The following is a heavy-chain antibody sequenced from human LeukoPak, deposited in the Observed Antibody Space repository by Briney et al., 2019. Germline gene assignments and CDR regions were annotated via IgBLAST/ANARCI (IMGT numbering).Heavy chain of an antibody. J-gene: IGHJ4*02. CDR3: AREFEYRTSGAGY. D-gene: IGHD6-6*01. CDR2: MSINSGLK. CDR1: GFTFSSYS. V-gene: IGHV3-21*01. Sequence: PGGSLRLSCAASGFTFSSYSMNWVRQAPGKRLEWVSSMSINSGLKYHADSVKGRFTISRDNAKNSLYLQMNSLRAEDTAVYYCAREFEYRTSGAGYWGQGTLVTVSS.